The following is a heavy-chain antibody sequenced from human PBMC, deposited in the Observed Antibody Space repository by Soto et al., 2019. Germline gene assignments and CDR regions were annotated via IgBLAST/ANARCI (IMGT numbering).Heavy chain of an antibody. CDR2: IYYSGST. J-gene: IGHJ4*02. CDR1: GGSFGSRPGYY. D-gene: IGHD6-6*01. Sequence: PPGTLSLTCTVPGGSFGSRPGYYAGWIRQPPGKGLEWIGSIYYSGSTYYNPSLKSRVTISVDTSKNQFSLKLSSVTAADPAVYYCAAPPRYWGQG. V-gene: IGHV4-39*01. CDR3: AAPPRY.